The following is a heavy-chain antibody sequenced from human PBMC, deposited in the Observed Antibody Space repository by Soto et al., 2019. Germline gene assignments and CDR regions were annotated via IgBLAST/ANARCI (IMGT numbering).Heavy chain of an antibody. V-gene: IGHV4-61*01. CDR2: IYYSGST. J-gene: IGHJ4*02. D-gene: IGHD1-26*01. CDR1: GGSFSSGSYN. CDR3: ARLEGGSYTDY. Sequence: SETLSLTCTVSGGSFSSGSYNWSWIRQPPGKGLEWIGYIYYSGSTNYNPSRKSRVTISVDTSKNQFSLKLSSVTAADTAVYYCARLEGGSYTDYWGQGTLVTVSS.